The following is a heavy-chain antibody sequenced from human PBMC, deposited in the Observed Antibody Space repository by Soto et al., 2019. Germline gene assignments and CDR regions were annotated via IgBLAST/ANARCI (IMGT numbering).Heavy chain of an antibody. V-gene: IGHV3-23*01. CDR1: GFTFDNYA. J-gene: IGHJ4*02. D-gene: IGHD3-22*01. CDR2: ISGGGGGT. Sequence: EVRLLESGGGLEQPGGSLRLSCATSGFTFDNYAMSWVRQAPGKGLEWASAISGGGGGTYYADSVKGRFIISRDNSKNTLYLQVNGLRTEDTAVYYCAKDVHYDSSGGLDYWGQGTQVTVSS. CDR3: AKDVHYDSSGGLDY.